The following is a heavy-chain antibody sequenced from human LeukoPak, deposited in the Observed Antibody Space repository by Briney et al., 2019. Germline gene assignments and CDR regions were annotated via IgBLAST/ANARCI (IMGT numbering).Heavy chain of an antibody. V-gene: IGHV4-34*01. D-gene: IGHD6-13*01. Sequence: PGGSLRLSCAASGFTFSDYYMSWIRQAPGKGLEWIGEINHSGSTNYNPSLKSRVTISVDTSKNQFSLMLSSVTAADTAVYYCARAGYSSSWYYYYYMDVWGKGTTVTVSS. CDR1: GFTFSDYY. CDR2: INHSGST. CDR3: ARAGYSSSWYYYYYMDV. J-gene: IGHJ6*03.